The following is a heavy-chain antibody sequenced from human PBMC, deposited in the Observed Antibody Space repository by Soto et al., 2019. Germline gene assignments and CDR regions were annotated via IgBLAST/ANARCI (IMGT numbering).Heavy chain of an antibody. V-gene: IGHV4-59*01. CDR2: IYYSGST. Sequence: SETLSLTCTVSGGSISSYYWSWIRQPPGKGLEWIGYIYYSGSTNYNPSLKSRVTISVDTSKNQFSLKPSSVTAADTAVYYCAADQISQDAFDIWGQGTMVTV. J-gene: IGHJ3*02. CDR3: AADQISQDAFDI. CDR1: GGSISSYY.